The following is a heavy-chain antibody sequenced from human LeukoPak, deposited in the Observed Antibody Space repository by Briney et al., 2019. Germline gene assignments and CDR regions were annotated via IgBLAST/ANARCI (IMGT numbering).Heavy chain of an antibody. CDR1: GFTFSTYG. CDR3: ARERTTVTTFVRYHYGMDV. Sequence: GGSLRLSCAASGFTFSTYGMHWVRQAPGKGLEWVAVVWYDGTNIHYVDSVKGRFTISRDNSKSTLYLQMNSLTAEDTAVCFCARERTTVTTFVRYHYGMDVWGQGTTVTVSS. V-gene: IGHV3-33*01. CDR2: VWYDGTNI. D-gene: IGHD4-17*01. J-gene: IGHJ6*02.